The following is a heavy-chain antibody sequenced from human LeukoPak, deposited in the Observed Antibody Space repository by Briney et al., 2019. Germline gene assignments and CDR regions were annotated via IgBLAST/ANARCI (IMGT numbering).Heavy chain of an antibody. CDR3: ARGRIAARLPHFDY. V-gene: IGHV4-59*01. J-gene: IGHJ4*02. CDR2: IYYSGST. D-gene: IGHD6-6*01. CDR1: GGSISSYY. Sequence: SETLSLTCTVSGGSISSYYWSCIRQPPGKGLEWIGYIYYSGSTNYNPSLKSRVTISVDTSKNRFSLKLSSVTAADTAVYYCARGRIAARLPHFDYWGQGTLVTVSS.